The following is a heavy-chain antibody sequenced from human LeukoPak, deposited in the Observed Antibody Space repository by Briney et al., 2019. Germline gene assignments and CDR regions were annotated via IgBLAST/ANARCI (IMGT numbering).Heavy chain of an antibody. CDR1: GGSISNYY. CDR3: ARGGYSSSWPPDY. Sequence: PSETLSLTCAVSGGSISNYYWSWIRQPAGKGLERIGRIYPSGSTNYNPSLKSRVTMSVDTSENQFSLKLSSVTAADTAVYFCARGGYSSSWPPDYWGQGTLVTVSS. V-gene: IGHV4-4*07. J-gene: IGHJ4*02. D-gene: IGHD6-6*01. CDR2: IYPSGST.